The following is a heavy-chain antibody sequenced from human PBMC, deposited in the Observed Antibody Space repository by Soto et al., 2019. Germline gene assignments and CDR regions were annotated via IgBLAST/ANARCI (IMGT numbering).Heavy chain of an antibody. CDR3: ARAPQLFVEVPAAPRAEYFQH. Sequence: QVQLVQSGAEVKKPGASVKVSCKASGYTFTSYAMHWVRQAPGQRLEWMGWINVGNGNTKYSQKFQGRVTITRDTSASTAYMELSSLRSEDTAVYYCARAPQLFVEVPAAPRAEYFQHWGQGTLVTVSS. CDR2: INVGNGNT. CDR1: GYTFTSYA. D-gene: IGHD2-2*01. V-gene: IGHV1-3*01. J-gene: IGHJ1*01.